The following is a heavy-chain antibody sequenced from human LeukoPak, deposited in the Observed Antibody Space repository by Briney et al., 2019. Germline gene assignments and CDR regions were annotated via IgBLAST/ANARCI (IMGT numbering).Heavy chain of an antibody. CDR1: GFTFSTYN. D-gene: IGHD3-3*01. Sequence: GEFLRLSCAASGFTFSTYNMNWVRQAPGKGLEWVSYISSSSSTIYYADSVKGRFTISRDNAKNSLYLQMSSLRLEDTAVYYCARDAPAGFWSGSVYFDFWGQGTLVTVSS. J-gene: IGHJ4*01. CDR2: ISSSSSTI. CDR3: ARDAPAGFWSGSVYFDF. V-gene: IGHV3-48*04.